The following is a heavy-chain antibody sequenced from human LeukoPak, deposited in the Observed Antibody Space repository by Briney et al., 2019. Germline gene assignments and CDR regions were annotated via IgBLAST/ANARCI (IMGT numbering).Heavy chain of an antibody. D-gene: IGHD3-16*01. Sequence: SETLSLTCTVSGGSISSSSYYWGWIRQPPGKGLEWIGSVYYSGSTYYNPSLKSRVTISVDTSKNQFSLKLSSVTAADTAVYYWARDTGGGGAGGTDYWGRGTLVPVSS. CDR1: GGSISSSSYY. CDR2: VYYSGST. J-gene: IGHJ4*02. V-gene: IGHV4-39*07. CDR3: ARDTGGGGAGGTDY.